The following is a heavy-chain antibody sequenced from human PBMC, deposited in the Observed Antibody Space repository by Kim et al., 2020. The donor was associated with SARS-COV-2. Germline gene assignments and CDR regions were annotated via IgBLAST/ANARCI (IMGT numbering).Heavy chain of an antibody. CDR2: K. Sequence: KYYSTSLKTRLTISKDTSKNQVVLTMTNMDPVDTATYYCARTLAARPPDYWGQGTLVTVSS. J-gene: IGHJ4*02. V-gene: IGHV2-70*01. D-gene: IGHD6-6*01. CDR3: ARTLAARPPDY.